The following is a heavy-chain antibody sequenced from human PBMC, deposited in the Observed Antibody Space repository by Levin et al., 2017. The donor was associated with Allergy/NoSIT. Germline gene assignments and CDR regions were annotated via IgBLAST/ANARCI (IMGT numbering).Heavy chain of an antibody. V-gene: IGHV3-9*01. J-gene: IGHJ5*02. CDR2: ITWNSGSV. D-gene: IGHD3-9*01. Sequence: GGSLRLSCAASGFTFDDYTMHWVRQAPGKGLEWVSGITWNSGSVAYAESVKGRFTISRDNAKSTLYLEMNGLRVEDTALYYCTKGPYYEILTGYYKPFDPWGQGTQVTVSS. CDR3: TKGPYYEILTGYYKPFDP. CDR1: GFTFDDYT.